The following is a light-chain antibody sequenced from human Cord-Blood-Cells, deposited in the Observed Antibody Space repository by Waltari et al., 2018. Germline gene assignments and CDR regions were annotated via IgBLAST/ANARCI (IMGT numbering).Light chain of an antibody. Sequence: QSALTQPASVSGSPGQSITISCTGTGSDVGGYNYVSWYQQHPAKAHKLMIYDVSNRPSSFSNPFSLSKSDNTASLTISALQAEHDADYYFSSYTSSSTPWVFGGGTKLTVL. V-gene: IGLV2-14*03. CDR1: GSDVGGYNY. CDR2: DVS. J-gene: IGLJ3*02. CDR3: SSYTSSSTPWV.